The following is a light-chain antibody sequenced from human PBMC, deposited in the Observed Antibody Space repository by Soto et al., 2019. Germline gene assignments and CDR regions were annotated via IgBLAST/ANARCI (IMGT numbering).Light chain of an antibody. J-gene: IGLJ2*01. V-gene: IGLV4-69*02. CDR2: LNSDGSH. Sequence: QSVLTQSPSASASLGASVKLTCTLSSGHSNYAIAWRQQQSEKGPRYLMKLNSDGSHSKGDGTPDRFSGSSSGAERYLTISSLQSEYEADYYCQTWGSGIVVFGGGTKLTVL. CDR1: SGHSNYA. CDR3: QTWGSGIVV.